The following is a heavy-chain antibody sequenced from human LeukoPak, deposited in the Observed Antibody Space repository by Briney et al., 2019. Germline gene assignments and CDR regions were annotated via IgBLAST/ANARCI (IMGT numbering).Heavy chain of an antibody. V-gene: IGHV4-34*01. J-gene: IGHJ5*02. CDR1: GGSLNGHY. CDR2: GSDRGGT. D-gene: IGHD1-1*01. Sequence: SETLSLTCAVSGGSLNGHYWSWIRQPPGKGLEWIGEGSDRGGTKFNPSLRGRVAISADTSKNQFSLHLYSVTAADTAVYYCAKNGQNGFSFDPWGQGTLVTVSS. CDR3: AKNGQNGFSFDP.